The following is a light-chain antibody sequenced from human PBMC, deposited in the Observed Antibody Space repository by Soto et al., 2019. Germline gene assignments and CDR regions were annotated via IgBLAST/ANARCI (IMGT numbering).Light chain of an antibody. CDR2: GAS. J-gene: IGKJ1*01. V-gene: IGKV3-20*01. CDR1: QIVGGNK. Sequence: EIVLTQSPGTLSLSPGERAILSCKASQIVGGNKITWYQRKSGQAPRLLIYGASYRPSGIPDRFSGSGSGTDFTLTISRLEPEDFAVYYCQQSGSFPGTFGRGTQVEVK. CDR3: QQSGSFPGT.